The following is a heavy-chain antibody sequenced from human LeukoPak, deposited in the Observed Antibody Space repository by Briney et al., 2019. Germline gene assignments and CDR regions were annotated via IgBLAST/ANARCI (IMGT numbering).Heavy chain of an antibody. V-gene: IGHV1-24*01. J-gene: IGHJ4*02. CDR1: GYTLTELS. CDR3: ATPRFDSSSWYNFDY. CDR2: FDPEDGET. Sequence: GASVKVSCKVSGYTLTELSMHWVRQAPGKGLEWMGGFDPEDGETIYAQKFQGRVTMTEDTSTDTAHMELSSLRSEDTAVYYCATPRFDSSSWYNFDYWGQGTLVTVSS. D-gene: IGHD6-13*01.